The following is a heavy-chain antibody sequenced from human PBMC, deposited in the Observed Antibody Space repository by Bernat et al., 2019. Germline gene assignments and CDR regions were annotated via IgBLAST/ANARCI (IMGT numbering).Heavy chain of an antibody. CDR1: GGSISSGSYY. D-gene: IGHD2-2*01. J-gene: IGHJ5*02. V-gene: IGHV4-61*02. CDR3: ARDGGFVVPAAMWFDP. CDR2: IYTSGST. Sequence: QVQLQESGPGLVKPSQTLSLTCTVSGGSISSGSYYWSWIRQPAGKGLEWIGRIYTSGSTNYNPSLKSRVTISVDTSKNQFSLKLSSVTAADTAVYYCARDGGFVVPAAMWFDPWGQGTLVTVSS.